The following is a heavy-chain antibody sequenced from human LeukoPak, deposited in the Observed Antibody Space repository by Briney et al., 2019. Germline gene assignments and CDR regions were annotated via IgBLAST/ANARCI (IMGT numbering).Heavy chain of an antibody. CDR1: RGSFSGYY. V-gene: IGHV4-34*01. CDR2: INHSGST. J-gene: IGHJ4*02. Sequence: SETLSLTCAVYRGSFSGYYWSWIRQPPGKGLEWIGEINHSGSTNYNPSLKSRVTISVDTSKNQFSLKLSSVTAADTAVYYCARGPSQWLVGQDRARRPYWGQGTLVTVSS. D-gene: IGHD6-19*01. CDR3: ARGPSQWLVGQDRARRPY.